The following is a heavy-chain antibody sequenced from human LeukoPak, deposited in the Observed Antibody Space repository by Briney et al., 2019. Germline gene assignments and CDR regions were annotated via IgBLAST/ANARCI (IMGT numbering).Heavy chain of an antibody. CDR3: ARGKSNSGYAPFDC. J-gene: IGHJ4*02. V-gene: IGHV3-64*01. Sequence: PGGSLRLSCAASGFTFSSYAMLWVRQAPGKGLEFVSSISGDGDSTFYANSVKGRFTITRDNSKNTLSLQMGSLRDEDMAMYYCARGKSNSGYAPFDCWGQGTLVTASS. D-gene: IGHD6-25*01. CDR1: GFTFSSYA. CDR2: ISGDGDST.